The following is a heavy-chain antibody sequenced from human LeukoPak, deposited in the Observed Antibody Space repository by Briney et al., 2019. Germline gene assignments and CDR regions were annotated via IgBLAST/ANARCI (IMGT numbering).Heavy chain of an antibody. Sequence: SETLSLTCAVYGGSFSGYYWGWIRQPPGKGLEWIGNIYYRGNTYFNPSLKSRVIISVDTSKNQFSLKLSSVTAADTAVYYCARAHRLVLHYFDYWGQGTLVTVSS. CDR3: ARAHRLVLHYFDY. CDR1: GGSFSGYY. CDR2: IYYRGNT. V-gene: IGHV4-34*01. J-gene: IGHJ4*02. D-gene: IGHD4/OR15-4a*01.